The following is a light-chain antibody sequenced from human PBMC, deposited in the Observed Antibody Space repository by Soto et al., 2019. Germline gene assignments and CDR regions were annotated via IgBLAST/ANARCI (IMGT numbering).Light chain of an antibody. CDR3: SSYVGSNIVV. J-gene: IGLJ2*01. V-gene: IGLV2-8*01. CDR2: EVS. Sequence: QSVLTQPPSASGSPGQSVTISCTGSSSNVGGYNYVSWYQQHPGKAPKLMICEVSKRPSGVPDRFSGSKSGNTASLTVSGLQAEDEADYYCSSYVGSNIVVFGGGTKLTVL. CDR1: SSNVGGYNY.